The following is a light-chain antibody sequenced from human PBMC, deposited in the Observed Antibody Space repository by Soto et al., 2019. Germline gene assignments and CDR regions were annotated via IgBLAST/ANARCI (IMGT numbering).Light chain of an antibody. V-gene: IGLV2-14*01. CDR3: SSYTGSTTLHYV. Sequence: QSVLTQPASVSGSPGQSITISCTGTSSDVGGYNYVSWYQQHPGKAPKLLIYDVSNRPSGASNRFSGSKSGNTASLTISGLQAEDEADHYCSSYTGSTTLHYVFGTGTKVTVL. CDR1: SSDVGGYNY. CDR2: DVS. J-gene: IGLJ1*01.